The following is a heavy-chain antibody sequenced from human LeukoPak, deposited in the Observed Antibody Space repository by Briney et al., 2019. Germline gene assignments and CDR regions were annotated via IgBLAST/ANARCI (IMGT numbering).Heavy chain of an antibody. D-gene: IGHD6-13*01. CDR1: GGSFSGYY. V-gene: IGHV4-34*01. J-gene: IGHJ4*02. CDR2: INHSGST. CDR3: ARSFGSSWYNYYFDY. Sequence: SETLSLTCAVYGGSFSGYYWSWIRQPPGKGLEWIGEINHSGSTNYNPSLKSRVTISVDTSKNQFSLKLSSVTAADTAVYYCARSFGSSWYNYYFDYWGQGTLVTVSS.